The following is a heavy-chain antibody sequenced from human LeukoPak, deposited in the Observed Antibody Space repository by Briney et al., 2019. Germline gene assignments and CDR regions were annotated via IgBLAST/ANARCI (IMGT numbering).Heavy chain of an antibody. V-gene: IGHV3-30-3*01. J-gene: IGHJ4*02. D-gene: IGHD6-13*01. CDR1: GFTLSSSS. CDR3: ARGQLSAAGLDY. CDR2: FTHDGSTK. Sequence: PGRSLRLSCAASGFTLSSSSMHWLRQAPGKGLEWVAVFTHDGSTKYYEDSVQGRFTISRDNSKNTVSLQMNSLRAEDTAVYYCARGQLSAAGLDYWGQGTLVTVSS.